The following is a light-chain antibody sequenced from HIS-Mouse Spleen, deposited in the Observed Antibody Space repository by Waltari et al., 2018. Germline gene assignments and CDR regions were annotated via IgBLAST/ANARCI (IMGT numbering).Light chain of an antibody. V-gene: IGLV2-23*01. CDR3: CSYAGSSTVV. CDR1: SSDVGSYTL. J-gene: IGLJ2*01. CDR2: EGS. Sequence: QSALTQPASVSGSPGQSITISCTGTSSDVGSYTLVSWYQQHPGKAPKLMIYEGSKRSSGVSNRFSGSKSGNTASLTISGLQAEDEADYYCCSYAGSSTVVFGGGTKLTVL.